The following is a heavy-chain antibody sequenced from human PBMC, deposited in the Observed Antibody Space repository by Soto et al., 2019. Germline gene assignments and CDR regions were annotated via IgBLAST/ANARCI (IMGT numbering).Heavy chain of an antibody. CDR3: ARGVSTDCSNGVCPSHYFHHMDV. Sequence: ASVKVSCKAAGYTFTDYHIHWVRQAPGRALEWLGRINPKSGGIHFVPKFQNYVSMSTDTSISTAYMDVWRLGPDDTAVYFCARGVSTDCSNGVCPSHYFHHMDVWGQGTTVTSP. J-gene: IGHJ6*02. D-gene: IGHD2-8*01. CDR2: INPKSGGI. CDR1: GYTFTDYH. V-gene: IGHV1-2*04.